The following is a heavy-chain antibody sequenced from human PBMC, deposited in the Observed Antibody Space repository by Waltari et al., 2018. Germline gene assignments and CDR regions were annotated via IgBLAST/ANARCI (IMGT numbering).Heavy chain of an antibody. CDR1: GGSISSGSYY. Sequence: QVQLQESGPGLVKPSQTLSLTCTVSGGSISSGSYYWSWIRQPAGKGLEWIGYIDTSGSTNYNPSLKSRVTISVDTSKNQFSLKLSSVTAADTAVYYCARDFWGSGSYDYWGQGTLVTVSS. CDR2: IDTSGST. CDR3: ARDFWGSGSYDY. V-gene: IGHV4-61*09. J-gene: IGHJ4*02. D-gene: IGHD3-10*01.